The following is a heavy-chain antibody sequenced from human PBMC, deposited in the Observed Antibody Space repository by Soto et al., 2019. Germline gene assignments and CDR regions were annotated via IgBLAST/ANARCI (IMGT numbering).Heavy chain of an antibody. CDR2: IYPGDSDT. D-gene: IGHD1-26*01. Sequence: GESLKISCKGSGYSFTSYWIGWVRQMPGKGLEWMGIIYPGDSDTRYSPSFQGQVTISADKSISTAYLQWSSLKASDTAMYYCARHFVSVGATGGDPYYYYYYGMDVWGQGTTVTVSS. V-gene: IGHV5-51*01. CDR1: GYSFTSYW. J-gene: IGHJ6*02. CDR3: ARHFVSVGATGGDPYYYYYYGMDV.